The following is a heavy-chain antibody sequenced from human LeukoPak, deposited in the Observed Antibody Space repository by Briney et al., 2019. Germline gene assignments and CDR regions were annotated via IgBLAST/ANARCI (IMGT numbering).Heavy chain of an antibody. D-gene: IGHD6-6*01. CDR3: ARPRGPARRYYFDY. CDR2: INHSGST. Sequence: PSETLSLTCAVYGGSFSGYYWSWIRQPPGKGLEWIGEINHSGSTNYNPSLKSRATISVDTSKNQFSLKLSSVTAADTAVYYCARPRGPARRYYFDYWGQGTLVTVSS. V-gene: IGHV4-34*01. CDR1: GGSFSGYY. J-gene: IGHJ4*02.